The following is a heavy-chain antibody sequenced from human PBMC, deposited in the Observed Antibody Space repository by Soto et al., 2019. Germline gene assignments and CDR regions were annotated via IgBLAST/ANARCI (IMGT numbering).Heavy chain of an antibody. CDR1: GFTFSSYS. J-gene: IGHJ4*02. CDR3: AREYSSFLNYFDY. Sequence: EVQLVESGGGLVKPGGSLRLSCAASGFTFSSYSMNWVRQAPGKGLEWVSSISSSSSYIYYADSVKGRFTISRDNAKNSLYLQMNSLRAEDTAVYYCAREYSSFLNYFDYWGQGTLVTVSS. CDR2: ISSSSSYI. V-gene: IGHV3-21*01. D-gene: IGHD6-6*01.